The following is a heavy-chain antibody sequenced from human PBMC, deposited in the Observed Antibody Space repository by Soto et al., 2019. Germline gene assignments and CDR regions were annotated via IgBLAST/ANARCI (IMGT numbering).Heavy chain of an antibody. D-gene: IGHD1-1*01. J-gene: IGHJ4*02. CDR3: AREGTGTTKFDY. CDR2: INYSGST. V-gene: IGHV4-34*01. CDR1: GGSFSGYS. Sequence: SETLSLTCAVYGGSFSGYSWTWIRQPPGKGLEWIGEINYSGSTNYNPSLKSRVTISVDTSKNQFSLKLSSVTAADTAVYYCAREGTGTTKFDYWGQGTLVTVSS.